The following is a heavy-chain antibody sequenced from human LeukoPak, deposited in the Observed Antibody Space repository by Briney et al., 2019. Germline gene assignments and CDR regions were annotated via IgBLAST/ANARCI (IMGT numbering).Heavy chain of an antibody. V-gene: IGHV1-2*04. CDR3: AREFCSGGSCHAFDI. J-gene: IGHJ3*02. CDR1: GYTFTGYY. CDR2: INPNSGGT. D-gene: IGHD2-15*01. Sequence: ASVKVSCKASGYTFTGYYMHWVRQAPGQGLEWMGWINPNSGGTNYAQKFQGWVTMTRDTSISTAYMELSRLRSDDTAVYYCAREFCSGGSCHAFDIWGQGTMVPVSS.